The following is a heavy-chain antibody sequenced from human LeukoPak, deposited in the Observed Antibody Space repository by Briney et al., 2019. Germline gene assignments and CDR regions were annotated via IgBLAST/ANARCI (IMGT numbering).Heavy chain of an antibody. CDR1: GVTFSSYS. V-gene: IGHV3-48*04. Sequence: GGALRLSCAASGVTFSSYSMNWVREAPGEGLGWGSYISSSGSTIYYADSVKGRFTISRDNAKNSLYLQMNSLRAEDTAVYYCAELGITMIGGVWGKGTTVTISS. CDR2: ISSSGSTI. D-gene: IGHD3-10*02. J-gene: IGHJ6*04. CDR3: AELGITMIGGV.